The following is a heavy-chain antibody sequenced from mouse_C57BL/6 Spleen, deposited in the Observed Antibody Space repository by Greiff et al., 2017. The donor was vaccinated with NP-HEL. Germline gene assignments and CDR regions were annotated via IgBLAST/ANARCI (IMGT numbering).Heavy chain of an antibody. CDR1: GYTFTSYG. V-gene: IGHV1-81*01. CDR2: IYPRSGNT. Sequence: QVQLKESGAELARPGASVKLSCKASGYTFTSYGISWVKQRTGQGLEWIGEIYPRSGNTYYNEKFKGKATLTADKSSSTAYMELRSLTSEDSAVYFCARGGKKTGTGFDYWGQGTTLTVSS. D-gene: IGHD4-1*01. J-gene: IGHJ2*01. CDR3: ARGGKKTGTGFDY.